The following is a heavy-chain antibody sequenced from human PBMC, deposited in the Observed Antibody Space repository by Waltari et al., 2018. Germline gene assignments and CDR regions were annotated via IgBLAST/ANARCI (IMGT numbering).Heavy chain of an antibody. CDR1: GFHARDNY. V-gene: IGHV3-53*01. CDR2: IYSGGDI. J-gene: IGHJ1*01. CDR3: ARDPRAAVAGGAEYFQD. Sequence: EVQLVESGGGLIQPGGALRLSGAVAGFHARDNYMGWVRQAPGKGRGWVSTIYSGGDIYYADSVRGRFTISRDNSKNTLYLQMNSLRGEDTAVYYCARDPRAAVAGGAEYFQDWGQGTLVTVSS. D-gene: IGHD6-19*01.